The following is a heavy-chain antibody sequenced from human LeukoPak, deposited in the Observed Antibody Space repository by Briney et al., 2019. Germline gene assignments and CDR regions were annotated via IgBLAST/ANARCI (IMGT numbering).Heavy chain of an antibody. CDR1: GYSFTSYW. CDR3: ARREFRSPDKYFQH. J-gene: IGHJ1*01. CDR2: IYPCDSDT. D-gene: IGHD3-10*01. V-gene: IGHV5-51*01. Sequence: GEALKISCKASGYSFTSYWIGWVRQMPGKGLDGMGIIYPCDSDTRHSPSFQGQVTISDDKSISPASLQWSSLKASDTAMYYCARREFRSPDKYFQHWGQGTLVTVSS.